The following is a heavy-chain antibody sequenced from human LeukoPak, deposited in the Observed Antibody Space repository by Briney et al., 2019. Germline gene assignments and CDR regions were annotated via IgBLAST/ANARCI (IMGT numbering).Heavy chain of an antibody. CDR2: ISPNGRNI. Sequence: QPGVSLRLSCAASGFTFSTYEMNWVRQAPGKGLEWVSYISPNGRNINYVDSGMGRFTISRDNAKNSLYLQLNSLRAEDTASYYCTREGDNSTPDYWGQGTLVTVSS. D-gene: IGHD2/OR15-2a*01. J-gene: IGHJ4*02. CDR1: GFTFSTYE. V-gene: IGHV3-48*03. CDR3: TREGDNSTPDY.